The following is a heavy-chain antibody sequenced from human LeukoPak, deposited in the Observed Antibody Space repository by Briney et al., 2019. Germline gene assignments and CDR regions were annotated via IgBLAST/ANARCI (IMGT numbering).Heavy chain of an antibody. V-gene: IGHV4-59*01. Sequence: SETLSLTCTVSGGSISSYYWSWIRQPPGKGLEWIGYIYYSGSTNYNPSLKSRVTISVDTSKNQFSLKLSSVTAADTAVYYCARDPSPSIVGATRDAFDIWGQGTMVTVSS. D-gene: IGHD1-26*01. J-gene: IGHJ3*02. CDR1: GGSISSYY. CDR3: ARDPSPSIVGATRDAFDI. CDR2: IYYSGST.